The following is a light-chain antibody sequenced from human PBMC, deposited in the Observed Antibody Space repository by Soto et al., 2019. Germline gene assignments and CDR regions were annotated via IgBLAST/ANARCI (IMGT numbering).Light chain of an antibody. CDR1: QSISSW. CDR2: DDS. V-gene: IGKV1-5*01. Sequence: DIQMTQSPSTLSASVGARVTITCRASQSISSWLAWYQQKPGKAPKLLIYDDSSLESGVPSRFSGSGSGTEFTLTISSLQPDDFATYYCQHYNSYSTFGQGTKLEIK. CDR3: QHYNSYST. J-gene: IGKJ2*01.